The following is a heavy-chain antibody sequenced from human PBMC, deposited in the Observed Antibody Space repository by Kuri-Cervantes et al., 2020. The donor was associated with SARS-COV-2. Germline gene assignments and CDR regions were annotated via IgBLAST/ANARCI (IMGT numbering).Heavy chain of an antibody. J-gene: IGHJ6*04. CDR1: GGSISSYY. Sequence: SETLSLTCTVSGGSISSYYWSWIRQPAGKGLEWIGRIYTDGSTNYNPSLKSRVTMSLDTSKNQFSLRLYSVTAADTAVYYCAARLYRYCSSTSCYGLDVWGKGTTVTVSS. CDR2: IYTDGST. V-gene: IGHV4-4*07. CDR3: AARLYRYCSSTSCYGLDV. D-gene: IGHD2-2*01.